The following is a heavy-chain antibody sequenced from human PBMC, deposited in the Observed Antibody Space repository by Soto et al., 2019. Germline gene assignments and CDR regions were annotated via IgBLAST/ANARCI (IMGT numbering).Heavy chain of an antibody. J-gene: IGHJ6*03. Sequence: SDTLSPTCAVYGGSFIGYYWSGICQPPGKGLEWIGEINHSGSTNYNPSLKSRVTISVDTSKNQFSLKLSSVTAAVTAVYYCAREGPFGYQLLIPVGYMDVWGKGTTVT. CDR2: INHSGST. V-gene: IGHV4-34*01. CDR1: GGSFIGYY. D-gene: IGHD2-2*01. CDR3: AREGPFGYQLLIPVGYMDV.